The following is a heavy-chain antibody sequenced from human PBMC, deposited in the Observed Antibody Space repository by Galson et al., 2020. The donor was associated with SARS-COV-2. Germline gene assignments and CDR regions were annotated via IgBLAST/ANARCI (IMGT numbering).Heavy chain of an antibody. D-gene: IGHD1-26*01. Sequence: SQTLSLTCTVSGDSVSSAGYYWSWLRQPPGKGPEWIGYIQSSGSTYYNPSLKSRVTISADPSQTHFSLALRSVTAADTAVYYCARVSGAYDTEYWGQGILVIVSS. CDR1: GDSVSSAGYY. V-gene: IGHV4-31*03. CDR2: IQSSGST. CDR3: ARVSGAYDTEY. J-gene: IGHJ4*02.